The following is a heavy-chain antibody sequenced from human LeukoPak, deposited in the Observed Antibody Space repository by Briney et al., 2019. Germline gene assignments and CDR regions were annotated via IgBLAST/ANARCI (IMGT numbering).Heavy chain of an antibody. J-gene: IGHJ3*02. CDR3: ARVKHDYGDYFHAFDI. D-gene: IGHD4-17*01. CDR2: IYHSGST. V-gene: IGHV4-30-2*01. Sequence: SATLSLTCAVSGGSISSGGYSWSWIRQPPGKGLEWIGYIYHSGSTYYNPSLKSRVTISVDRSKNQFSLKLSSVTAADTAVYYCARVKHDYGDYFHAFDIWGQGTMVTVSS. CDR1: GGSISSGGYS.